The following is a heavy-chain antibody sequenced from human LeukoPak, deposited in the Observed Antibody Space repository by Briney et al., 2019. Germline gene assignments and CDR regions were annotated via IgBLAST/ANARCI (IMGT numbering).Heavy chain of an antibody. CDR1: GGSFSGYY. Sequence: SETLSLTCAVYGGSFSGYYWSWIRQPPGKGLEWIGEINHSGSTIYNPSLKSRVTISVDTSKNQFSLKLSSVTAADTAVYYCARGLGSGSYYGYFDYWGQGTLVTVSS. CDR3: ARGLGSGSYYGYFDY. D-gene: IGHD3-10*01. J-gene: IGHJ4*02. CDR2: INHSGST. V-gene: IGHV4-34*01.